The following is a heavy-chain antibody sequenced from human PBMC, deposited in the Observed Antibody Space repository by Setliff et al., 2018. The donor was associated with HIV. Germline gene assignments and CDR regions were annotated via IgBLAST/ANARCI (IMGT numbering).Heavy chain of an antibody. CDR1: GYTFPGSY. V-gene: IGHV1-2*04. CDR3: ARGFYGDYYFDY. D-gene: IGHD4-17*01. J-gene: IGHJ4*02. CDR2: INPKSGGT. Sequence: ASVKVSCKTSGYTFPGSYMHWVRLAPGQGLEWMGWINPKSGGTNYAQKFQGWVTVTRHTSISTAYMELSRLRSDDTAVYYSARGFYGDYYFDYWGQGTLVTVSS.